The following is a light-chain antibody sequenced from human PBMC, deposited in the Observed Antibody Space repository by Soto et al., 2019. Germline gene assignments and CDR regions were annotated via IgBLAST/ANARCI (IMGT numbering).Light chain of an antibody. V-gene: IGKV1-5*01. J-gene: IGKJ1*01. CDR3: HEYNSDGT. CDR2: DAS. Sequence: DIPMTQSPSTLSASVGDRVTITCRASQSISSWLAWYQQKPGKAPKLLIYDASSLESEVPTRLSGSGSGTEFTRPIRCLQPGGFATYFRHEYNSDGTFSPGTQVEI. CDR1: QSISSW.